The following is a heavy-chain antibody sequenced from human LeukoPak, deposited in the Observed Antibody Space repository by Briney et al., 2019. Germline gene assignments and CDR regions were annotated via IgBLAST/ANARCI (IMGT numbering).Heavy chain of an antibody. Sequence: GGSLRLSCAASGFAVSSNYISWVRQAPGKGLEWVSIIYSGGNTYYADSVKGRFTISRDNAKNSLYLQMNSLRAEDTAVYYCTVPRIVGATPGLYYGMDVWGQGTTVTVSS. CDR3: TVPRIVGATPGLYYGMDV. CDR2: IYSGGNT. CDR1: GFAVSSNY. D-gene: IGHD1-26*01. J-gene: IGHJ6*02. V-gene: IGHV3-53*01.